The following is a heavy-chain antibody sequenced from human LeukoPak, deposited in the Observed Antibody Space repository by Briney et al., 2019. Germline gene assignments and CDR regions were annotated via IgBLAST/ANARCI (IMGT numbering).Heavy chain of an antibody. J-gene: IGHJ4*02. Sequence: GALRLSCAAPGFTFSCYWMSWVRQAPGKGLEWVANIKDDGSAEYYVDSVKGRFTISRDNAKNSLFLLMNRLRAEDTAVYYCARVSIRKNTLTTGYWGQGTLVTVPS. D-gene: IGHD1-14*01. CDR3: ARVSIRKNTLTTGY. V-gene: IGHV3-7*01. CDR1: GFTFSCYW. CDR2: IKDDGSAE.